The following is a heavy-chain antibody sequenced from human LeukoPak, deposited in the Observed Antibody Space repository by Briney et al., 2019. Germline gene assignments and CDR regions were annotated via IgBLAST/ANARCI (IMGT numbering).Heavy chain of an antibody. D-gene: IGHD3-22*01. V-gene: IGHV4-59*12. J-gene: IGHJ4*02. CDR2: IYYSGST. CDR1: GGSISSYY. Sequence: PSETLSLTCTVSGGSISSYYWSWIRQPPGKGLEWIGYIYYSGSTNYNPSLKSRVTISVDTSKNQFSLKLSSVTAADTAVYYCVKDSETYYYDTSGHPDYWGQGSLVTVSS. CDR3: VKDSETYYYDTSGHPDY.